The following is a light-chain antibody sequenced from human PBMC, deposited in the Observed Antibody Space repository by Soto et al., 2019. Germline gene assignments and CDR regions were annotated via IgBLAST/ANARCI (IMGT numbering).Light chain of an antibody. CDR3: CSYAGSSTSV. J-gene: IGLJ1*01. CDR1: SSDVGSYNL. CDR2: EVS. V-gene: IGLV2-23*02. Sequence: VLTQPASVSGSPGQSITISCTGTSSDVGSYNLVSWYQQHPGKAPKLMIYEVSKRPSGVSNRFSGSKSGNTASLTISGLQAEDEADYYCCSYAGSSTSVFGTGTKVTVL.